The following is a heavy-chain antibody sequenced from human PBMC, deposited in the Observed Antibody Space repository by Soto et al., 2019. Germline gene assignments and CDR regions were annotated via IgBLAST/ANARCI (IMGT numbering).Heavy chain of an antibody. CDR2: IGNRGTGI. J-gene: IGHJ5*02. Sequence: QVQLVESGGGLVKPGGSLRLSCAASGFTFGDYYMTWIRQAPGKGLEWVSFIGNRGTGIYYADSVKGRFTIFRDNAKNSLSLQMKSLRVEDTAMYYCARDLRAVGMASRFDPWGQGTLVTVSS. CDR1: GFTFGDYY. V-gene: IGHV3-11*01. CDR3: ARDLRAVGMASRFDP. D-gene: IGHD6-13*01.